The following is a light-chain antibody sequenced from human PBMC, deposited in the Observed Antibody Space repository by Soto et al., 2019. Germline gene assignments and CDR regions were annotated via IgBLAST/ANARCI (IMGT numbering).Light chain of an antibody. Sequence: QSVLTQPPSVSGAPGQRVTISCTGSSSNIGAGYDVHWYQQLPGTAPKLLISNNNDRPSGVPDRFSGSKSGTSASLAITGLQAEDEAAYYCQSYDSNLTGSLFGGGTQLTVL. J-gene: IGLJ2*01. CDR1: SSNIGAGYD. V-gene: IGLV1-40*01. CDR3: QSYDSNLTGSL. CDR2: NNN.